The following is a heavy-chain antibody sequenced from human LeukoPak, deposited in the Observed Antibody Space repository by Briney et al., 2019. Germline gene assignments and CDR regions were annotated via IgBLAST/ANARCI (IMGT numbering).Heavy chain of an antibody. V-gene: IGHV3-48*03. CDR3: ARGGEWFSAGGVFDY. CDR1: GFTFSSYE. D-gene: IGHD2-8*01. J-gene: IGHJ4*02. CDR2: ISSSGSTI. Sequence: GGSLRLSCAASGFTFSSYEMNWVRQAPGTGLEWVSYISSSGSTIYYADSVKGRFTISRDNAKNSLYLQMNSLRAEDTAVYYCARGGEWFSAGGVFDYWGQGTLVTVSS.